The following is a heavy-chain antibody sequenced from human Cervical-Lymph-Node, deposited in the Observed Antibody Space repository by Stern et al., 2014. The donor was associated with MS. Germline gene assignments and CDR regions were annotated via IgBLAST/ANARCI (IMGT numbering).Heavy chain of an antibody. Sequence: QVQLGQSGAEVKKPGSSVKVSCKASGGTFSSYAISWVRQAPGQGLEWMGGIIPIFGTANYAQKFQGRVTITADESTSTAYMELSSLRSEDTAVYYCASKGLGGAGDAFDIWGQGTMVTVSS. V-gene: IGHV1-69*01. CDR3: ASKGLGGAGDAFDI. CDR2: IIPIFGTA. CDR1: GGTFSSYA. D-gene: IGHD2-15*01. J-gene: IGHJ3*02.